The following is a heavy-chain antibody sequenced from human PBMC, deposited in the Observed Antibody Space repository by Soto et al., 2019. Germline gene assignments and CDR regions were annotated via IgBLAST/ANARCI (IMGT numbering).Heavy chain of an antibody. CDR3: ARARGYDLYGMDV. D-gene: IGHD5-12*01. Sequence: HPGGSLRLSCAASGFTFSSYGMHWVRQAPGKGLEWVAVIWYDGSNKYYADSVKGRFTISRDNSKNTLYLQMNSLRAEDTAVYYCARARGYDLYGMDVWGQGTTVTVSS. J-gene: IGHJ6*02. CDR2: IWYDGSNK. CDR1: GFTFSSYG. V-gene: IGHV3-33*01.